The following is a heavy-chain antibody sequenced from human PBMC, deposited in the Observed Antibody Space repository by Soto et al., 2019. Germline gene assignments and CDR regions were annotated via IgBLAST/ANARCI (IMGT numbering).Heavy chain of an antibody. D-gene: IGHD3-10*01. Sequence: GGSLRLSCAASGFTFSSYAMSWVRQAPGKGLEWVSAISGSGGSTYYADSVKGRFTISRDNSKNALYLQMNSLRAEDTAVYYCAKGDYGSLQNYFDYWGQGTLVTVSS. CDR2: ISGSGGST. CDR1: GFTFSSYA. V-gene: IGHV3-23*01. J-gene: IGHJ4*02. CDR3: AKGDYGSLQNYFDY.